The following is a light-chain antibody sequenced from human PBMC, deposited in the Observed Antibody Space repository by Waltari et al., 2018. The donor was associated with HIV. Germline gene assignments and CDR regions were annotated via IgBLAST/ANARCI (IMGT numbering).Light chain of an antibody. CDR1: SGINVGTYR. Sequence: QAVLTQPASLSASPGASASLTCTLRSGINVGTYRIYWYQQKPGSPPQYLLRYKADSDKQHGSGGPSRFSGSKDASANAGILLISGLQSEDEADYYCMIWHSSAWVFGGGTKLTVL. CDR3: MIWHSSAWV. V-gene: IGLV5-45*01. J-gene: IGLJ3*02. CDR2: YKADSDK.